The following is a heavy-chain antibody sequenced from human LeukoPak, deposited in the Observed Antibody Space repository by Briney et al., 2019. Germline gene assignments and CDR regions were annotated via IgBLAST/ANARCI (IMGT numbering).Heavy chain of an antibody. J-gene: IGHJ4*02. CDR2: IYSSGST. CDR1: GFTVTTNY. CDR3: ARGDFWSGYYTGLY. Sequence: PGGSLRLSCAASGFTVTTNYMSWVRQAPGKGLEWVSVIYSSGSTYYADSVKGRFTISRHNSKNTLYLQMDSLRDEDTAVYYCARGDFWSGYYTGLYWGQGTLVTVSS. V-gene: IGHV3-53*04. D-gene: IGHD3-3*01.